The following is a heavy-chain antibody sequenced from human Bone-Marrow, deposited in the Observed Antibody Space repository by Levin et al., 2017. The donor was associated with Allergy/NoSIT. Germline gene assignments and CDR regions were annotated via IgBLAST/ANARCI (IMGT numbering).Heavy chain of an antibody. D-gene: IGHD1-26*01. CDR1: GYPVHRGYH. V-gene: IGHV4-38-2*02. CDR3: ARDQGVSYYTGTNWLDP. CDR2: ISHSGSA. Sequence: SQTLSLTCAVSGYPVHRGYHWGWIRQPPGKGLEWIGTISHSGSAYYNPSLKSRVTMSVDTSKNQFSLKVGSVTAADTAVYYCARDQGVSYYTGTNWLDPWGQGTQVTVSS. J-gene: IGHJ5*02.